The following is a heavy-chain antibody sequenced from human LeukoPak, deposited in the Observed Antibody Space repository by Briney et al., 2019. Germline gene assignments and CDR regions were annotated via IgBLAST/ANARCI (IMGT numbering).Heavy chain of an antibody. CDR1: GYTFTSYG. V-gene: IGHV1-18*01. Sequence: ASVKVSCKASGYTFTSYGISWVRQAPGQGLEWMGWISAYNGNTNYAQKLQGRVTMTTDTSTSTAYMELRSLRSDDTAVYYCARDSPYYYGSGDQLYYYYGMDVWGQGTTVTVSS. CDR2: ISAYNGNT. CDR3: ARDSPYYYGSGDQLYYYYGMDV. J-gene: IGHJ6*02. D-gene: IGHD3-10*01.